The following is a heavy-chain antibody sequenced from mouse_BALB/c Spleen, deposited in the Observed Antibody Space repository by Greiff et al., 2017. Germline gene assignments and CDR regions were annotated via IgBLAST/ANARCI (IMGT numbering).Heavy chain of an antibody. J-gene: IGHJ4*01. CDR1: GYTFTSYY. CDR3: TRHDYVAMDY. V-gene: IGHV1S81*02. CDR2: INPSNGGT. Sequence: QVQLQQPGAELVKPGASVKLSCKASGYTFTSYYMYWVKQRPGQGLEWIGGINPSNGGTNFNEKFKSKATLTVDKSSSTAYMQLSSLTSEDSAVYYCTRHDYVAMDYWGQGTSVTVSS.